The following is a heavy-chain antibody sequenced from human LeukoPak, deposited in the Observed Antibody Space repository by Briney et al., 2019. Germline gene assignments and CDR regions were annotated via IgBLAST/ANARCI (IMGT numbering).Heavy chain of an antibody. Sequence: SETLSLTCSGSNYSISNSLYWGWPRQPPGKGLGWIGSIYRSGSTFYNPSLKSRVTISLDTSKNQFSLKLSSVTAADTAVYFCARGTYGYYMDVWGKGTTVTVSS. CDR1: NYSISNSLY. V-gene: IGHV4-38-2*02. J-gene: IGHJ6*03. CDR3: ARGTYGYYMDV. CDR2: IYRSGST. D-gene: IGHD4-17*01.